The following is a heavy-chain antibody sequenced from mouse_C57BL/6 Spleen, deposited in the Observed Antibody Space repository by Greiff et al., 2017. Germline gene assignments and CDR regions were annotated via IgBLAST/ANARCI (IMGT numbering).Heavy chain of an antibody. J-gene: IGHJ3*01. CDR3: ARECYYYGSSPFAY. D-gene: IGHD1-1*01. CDR1: GYTFTSSW. CDR2: INPNSGST. Sequence: QVQLQQPGAALVKPGASVKLSCKASGYTFTSSWMHWVKQRPGQGLEWIGMINPNSGSTNYNDKFKGKATLTVDKSSSTAYMQLSSLTSEDSAVDYCARECYYYGSSPFAYWGQGTLVTVSA. V-gene: IGHV1-64*01.